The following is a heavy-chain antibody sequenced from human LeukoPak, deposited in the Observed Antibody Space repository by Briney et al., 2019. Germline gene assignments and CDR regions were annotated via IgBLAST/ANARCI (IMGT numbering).Heavy chain of an antibody. V-gene: IGHV4-61*02. Sequence: SQTLSLTCTVSGGSISSGSYYWSWIRQPAGKGLEWIGRIYTSGSTNYNPSLKSRVTISVDTSKNQFSLKLSSVTAADTAVYYCARISSSSDYWGQGTLVTVSS. CDR3: ARISSSSDY. J-gene: IGHJ4*02. CDR1: GGSISSGSYY. D-gene: IGHD6-13*01. CDR2: IYTSGST.